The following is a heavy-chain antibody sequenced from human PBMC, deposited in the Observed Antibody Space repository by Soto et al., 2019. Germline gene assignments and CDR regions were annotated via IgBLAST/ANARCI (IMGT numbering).Heavy chain of an antibody. CDR1: GGTFSSYT. V-gene: IGHV1-69*02. Sequence: QVQLVQSGAEVKKPGSSVKVSCKASGGTFSSYTISWVRQAPGQGLEWMGRIIPILGIANYAQKFQGRVTITADKXXSTATMELSSLRSEDTAVYYCASDLSGYDTYYFDYWGQGTLVTVSS. CDR2: IIPILGIA. CDR3: ASDLSGYDTYYFDY. J-gene: IGHJ4*02. D-gene: IGHD5-12*01.